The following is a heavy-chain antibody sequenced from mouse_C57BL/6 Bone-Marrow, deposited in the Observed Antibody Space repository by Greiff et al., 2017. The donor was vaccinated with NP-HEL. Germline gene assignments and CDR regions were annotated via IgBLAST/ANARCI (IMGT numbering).Heavy chain of an antibody. J-gene: IGHJ2*01. D-gene: IGHD1-1*01. CDR3: ARHYCSNYYDN. Sequence: EVLLVESGGDLVKPGGSLKLSCAASGFTFSSYGMPWVRQTPDKRLEWVATISSGGSYTYYPDSLKGRFTISRDNATNTLYLQMSSLKSEDTARYYCARHYCSNYYDNWGQGTTLTVTA. CDR1: GFTFSSYG. V-gene: IGHV5-6*01. CDR2: ISSGGSYT.